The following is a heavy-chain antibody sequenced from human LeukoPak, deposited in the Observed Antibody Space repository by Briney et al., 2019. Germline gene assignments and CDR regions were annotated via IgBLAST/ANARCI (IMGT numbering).Heavy chain of an antibody. J-gene: IGHJ4*02. Sequence: GGSLRLSCAASGFTFSSYEMNWVRQAPGKGLEWVANIKQDGSEKYYVDSVKGRFTISRDNAKNSLYLQMNSLRAEDTAVYYCARDWRNYYDEYYFDYWGQGTLVTVSS. D-gene: IGHD3-22*01. CDR3: ARDWRNYYDEYYFDY. V-gene: IGHV3-7*01. CDR2: IKQDGSEK. CDR1: GFTFSSYE.